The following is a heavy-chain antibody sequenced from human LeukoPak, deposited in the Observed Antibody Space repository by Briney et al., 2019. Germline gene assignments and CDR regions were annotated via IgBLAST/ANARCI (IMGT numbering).Heavy chain of an antibody. CDR1: GFTFSSYS. Sequence: GGSLRLSCAASGFTFSSYSMNWVRQAPGKGLEWVSSISSSSSYIYYADSVKGRFTISRDNSKNTLYLQMNSLRTEDAAIYYCARDRRLASFDYGGQGTLVTVSS. CDR2: ISSSSSYI. D-gene: IGHD6-25*01. CDR3: ARDRRLASFDY. J-gene: IGHJ4*02. V-gene: IGHV3-21*04.